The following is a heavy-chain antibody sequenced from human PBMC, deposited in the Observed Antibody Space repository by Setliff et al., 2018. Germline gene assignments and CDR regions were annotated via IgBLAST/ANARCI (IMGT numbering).Heavy chain of an antibody. CDR1: GDTLTTYA. V-gene: IGHV1-69*13. D-gene: IGHD1-1*01. Sequence: ASVKVSCKASGDTLTTYATHWVRQAPGQGLEWMGMIIPIFGSPHYAQRFQDRVIITADVSTRTAYMDLSSLRSEDTAIYYCARDSQLGFYYFDSWGRGTLVTVSS. J-gene: IGHJ4*02. CDR3: ARDSQLGFYYFDS. CDR2: IIPIFGSP.